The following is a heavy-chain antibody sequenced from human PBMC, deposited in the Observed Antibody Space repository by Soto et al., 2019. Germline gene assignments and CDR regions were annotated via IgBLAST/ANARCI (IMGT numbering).Heavy chain of an antibody. CDR1: GYSSAGYW. Sequence: KISCKGAGYSSAGYWITWVRQKPGKGLEWMGRIDPSDSQTYYSPSFRGHVTISVTKSITTVFLQWSSLRASDTAMYYCARQIYDSDTGPNFQYYFDSWGQGTPVTVSS. CDR2: IDPSDSQT. CDR3: ARQIYDSDTGPNFQYYFDS. J-gene: IGHJ4*02. V-gene: IGHV5-10-1*01. D-gene: IGHD3-22*01.